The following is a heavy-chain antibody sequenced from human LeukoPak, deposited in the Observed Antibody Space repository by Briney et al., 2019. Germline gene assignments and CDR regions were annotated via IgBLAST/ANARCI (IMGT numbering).Heavy chain of an antibody. CDR3: AGQWELLGAFDI. CDR1: GGSISGYY. Sequence: PSETLSLTCNVSGGSISGYYWSWIRQPPGKGLEWIGYIYYSGSTNYNPSLKSRVTISVDTSKNQFSLKLSSVTAADTAVYYCAGQWELLGAFDIWGQGTMVTVSS. V-gene: IGHV4-59*12. CDR2: IYYSGST. D-gene: IGHD1-26*01. J-gene: IGHJ3*02.